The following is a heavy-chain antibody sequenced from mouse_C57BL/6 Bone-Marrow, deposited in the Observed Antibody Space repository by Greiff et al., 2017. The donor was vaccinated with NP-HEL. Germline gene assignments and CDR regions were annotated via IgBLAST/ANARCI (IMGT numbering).Heavy chain of an antibody. CDR2: FYPGSGSI. V-gene: IGHV1-62-2*01. CDR3: ARHEAPSYYSKRDYFDY. CDR1: GYTFTEYT. D-gene: IGHD2-5*01. J-gene: IGHJ2*01. Sequence: VKLMESGAELVKPGASVKLSCKASGYTFTEYTIHWVKQRSGQGLEWIGWFYPGSGSIKYNEKFKDKATLTADKSSSTVYMELSRLTSEDSAVYFCARHEAPSYYSKRDYFDYWGQGTTLTVSS.